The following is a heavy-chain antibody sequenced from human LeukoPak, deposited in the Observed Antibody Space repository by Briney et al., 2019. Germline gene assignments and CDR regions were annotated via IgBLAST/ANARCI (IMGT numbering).Heavy chain of an antibody. CDR1: GYTFTGYY. CDR2: INPNSGGT. Sequence: ASVKVSFTASGYTFTGYYMHWVRQAPGQGLEWMGWINPNSGGTNYAQKFQGRVTMTRDTSISTAYMELSRLRSDDTAVYYCARSGIVGATGPDAFDIWGQGTMVTVSS. D-gene: IGHD1-26*01. J-gene: IGHJ3*02. V-gene: IGHV1-2*02. CDR3: ARSGIVGATGPDAFDI.